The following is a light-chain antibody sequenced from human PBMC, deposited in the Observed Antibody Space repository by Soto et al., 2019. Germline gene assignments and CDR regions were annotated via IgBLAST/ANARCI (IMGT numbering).Light chain of an antibody. CDR1: QSLRNNY. CDR2: SAS. V-gene: IGKV3-20*01. Sequence: EIVLTQSPGTLSLSPGERATLSCRASQSLRNNYLAWYQQKPGQTPRLLIHSASRATGIPDRFSGSGSGTDFTLTISRLEPEDFAVYYCQQFNNSPLTFGGGTKVEIK. J-gene: IGKJ4*01. CDR3: QQFNNSPLT.